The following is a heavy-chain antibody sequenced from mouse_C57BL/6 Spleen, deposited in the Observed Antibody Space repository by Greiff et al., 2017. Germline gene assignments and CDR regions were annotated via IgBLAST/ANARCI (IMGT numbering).Heavy chain of an antibody. CDR3: ARGLGGYYYGMAY. J-gene: IGHJ3*01. Sequence: QVQLQQPGAELVMPGASVKLSCKASGYTFTSYWMHWVKQRPGQGLEWIGEIDPTDSSTNYNQKFKGKSTLTVDKSSSTAYMQLSSLTSEDSAVYYCARGLGGYYYGMAYWGQGTLVTVSA. CDR2: IDPTDSST. V-gene: IGHV1-69*01. D-gene: IGHD1-1*02. CDR1: GYTFTSYW.